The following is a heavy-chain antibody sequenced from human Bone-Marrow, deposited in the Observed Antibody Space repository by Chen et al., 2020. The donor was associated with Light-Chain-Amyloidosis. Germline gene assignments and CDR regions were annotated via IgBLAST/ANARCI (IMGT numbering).Heavy chain of an antibody. CDR3: ARVPHYYDSSGYYPN. CDR1: GYTFTGYY. V-gene: IGHV1-2*02. J-gene: IGHJ4*02. CDR2: IHPNSGGT. Sequence: QVQLVQSGAEVKKPGASVKVSCKASGYTFTGYYMHWVRQAPGQGLEWMGWIHPNSGGTNYAQKFRGRVTMTRDTSISTAYMELSRLRSDDTAVYYCARVPHYYDSSGYYPNWGQGTLVTVSS. D-gene: IGHD3-22*01.